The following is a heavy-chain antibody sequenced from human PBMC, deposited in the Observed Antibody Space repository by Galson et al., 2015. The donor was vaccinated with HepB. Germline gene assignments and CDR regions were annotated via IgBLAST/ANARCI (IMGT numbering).Heavy chain of an antibody. CDR2: TYYRSKWYN. J-gene: IGHJ4*02. D-gene: IGHD2-8*02. CDR1: GDSVSSNSAA. V-gene: IGHV6-1*01. Sequence: CAISGDSVSSNSAAWNRIRQSPSRGLEWLGRTYYRSKWYNDYAVSVKSRITINPDTSKNQFSLQLNSVTPEDTAVYYCARDLGFGNWWLLDYWGQGTLVTVSS. CDR3: ARDLGFGNWWLLDY.